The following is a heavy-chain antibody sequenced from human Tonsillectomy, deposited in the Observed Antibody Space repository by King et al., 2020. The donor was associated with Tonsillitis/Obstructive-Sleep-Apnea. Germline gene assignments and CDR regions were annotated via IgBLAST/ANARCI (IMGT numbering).Heavy chain of an antibody. D-gene: IGHD5-12*01. Sequence: VQLVQSGAEVKKPGSSVKVSCNASGGTFSSYAISWVLQAPGQGLEWMGGIIPIFGTANYAQKFQGRVTITADESTSTAYMGLRRLRSEDTAVYYCARWIVATMGACDIWGQGTMVTVSS. J-gene: IGHJ3*02. CDR1: GGTFSSYA. V-gene: IGHV1-69*12. CDR2: IIPIFGTA. CDR3: ARWIVATMGACDI.